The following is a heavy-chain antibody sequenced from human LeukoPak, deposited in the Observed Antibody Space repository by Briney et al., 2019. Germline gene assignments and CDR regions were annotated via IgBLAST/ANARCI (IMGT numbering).Heavy chain of an antibody. V-gene: IGHV1-2*02. Sequence: ASVKVSCKASGYTFTGYYMHWVRQAPGQGLEWMGWINPNSGDTNYAQKFQDRVTMTRDTSINTAYMELSRLRSDDTAVYYCARMMMYYYDSSGFRFWGQGTLVTVSS. CDR2: INPNSGDT. J-gene: IGHJ4*02. CDR3: ARMMMYYYDSSGFRF. D-gene: IGHD3-22*01. CDR1: GYTFTGYY.